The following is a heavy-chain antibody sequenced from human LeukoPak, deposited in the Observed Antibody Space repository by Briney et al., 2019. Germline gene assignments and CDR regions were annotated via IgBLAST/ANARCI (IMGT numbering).Heavy chain of an antibody. J-gene: IGHJ3*01. CDR3: ARSTGWRDAFDF. Sequence: SQTLSLACSVSGGSISISGFYWNWIRQLPGKGLEWIGYTYNSGNTYYNPSFGSRVTISTDTSMNQFFLKSHSVTAADTAVYYCARSTGWRDAFDFWGRGTMVTVSS. CDR1: GGSISISGFY. CDR2: TYNSGNT. V-gene: IGHV4-31*03. D-gene: IGHD6-19*01.